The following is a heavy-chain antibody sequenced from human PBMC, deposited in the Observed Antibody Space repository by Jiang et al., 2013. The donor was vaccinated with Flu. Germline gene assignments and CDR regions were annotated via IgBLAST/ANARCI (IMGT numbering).Heavy chain of an antibody. CDR2: IYYSGSA. D-gene: IGHD1-26*01. V-gene: IGHV4-39*07. Sequence: GPGLVKPSETLSLTCSVSGGSISSGGYHWDWIRQPPGKGLEWIGTIYYSGSAFYNPSLKSRVTISLDTSKNQFSLKLSSVTAADTAVYYCARRSGSHYGSDYWGQGTLVTVSS. CDR1: GGSISSGGYH. CDR3: ARRSGSHYGSDY. J-gene: IGHJ4*02.